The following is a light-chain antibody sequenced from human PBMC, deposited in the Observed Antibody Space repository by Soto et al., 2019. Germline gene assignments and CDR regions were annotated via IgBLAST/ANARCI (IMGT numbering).Light chain of an antibody. CDR1: SSNIGRNY. Sequence: QSVLTQTPSVSGTPGQRVNISCSGSSSNIGRNYVYWYHQFPGTAPKLLIYRDNERPSGVPDRFSGSKSGTSASLVISGLRSGDEADYHCATWDDSLGGPVFGGGTKVTVL. CDR2: RDN. J-gene: IGLJ2*01. V-gene: IGLV1-47*01. CDR3: ATWDDSLGGPV.